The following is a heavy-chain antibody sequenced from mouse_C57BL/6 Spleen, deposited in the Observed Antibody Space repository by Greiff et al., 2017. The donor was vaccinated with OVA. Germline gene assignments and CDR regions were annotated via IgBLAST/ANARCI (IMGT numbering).Heavy chain of an antibody. CDR2: IYPGSGST. CDR1: GYTFTSYW. CDR3: ARFYYGSSAAMDY. J-gene: IGHJ4*01. V-gene: IGHV1-55*01. D-gene: IGHD1-1*01. Sequence: QVQLQQSGAELVKPGASVKMSCKASGYTFTSYWITWVKQRPGQGLEWIGDIYPGSGSTNYNEKFKSKATLTVDTSSSTAYMQLSSLTSEDSAVYYCARFYYGSSAAMDYWGQGTSVTVSS.